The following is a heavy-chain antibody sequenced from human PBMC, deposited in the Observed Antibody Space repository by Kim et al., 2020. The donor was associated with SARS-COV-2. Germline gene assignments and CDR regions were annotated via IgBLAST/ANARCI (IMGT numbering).Heavy chain of an antibody. D-gene: IGHD2-2*01. CDR1: GGSISSSSYY. Sequence: SETLSLTCTVSGGSISSSSYYWGWIRQPPGKGLVWIGSNYYSGSTYYNPSLKSRVTISVDTSKNQFSLKLSSVTAADTAVYYCARHIAGYCSSTSCRDYFDYWGQGTLVTVSS. CDR2: NYYSGST. V-gene: IGHV4-39*01. CDR3: ARHIAGYCSSTSCRDYFDY. J-gene: IGHJ4*02.